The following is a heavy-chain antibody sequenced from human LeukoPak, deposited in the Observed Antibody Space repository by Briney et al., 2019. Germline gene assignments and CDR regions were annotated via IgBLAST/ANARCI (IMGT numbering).Heavy chain of an antibody. V-gene: IGHV4-4*07. D-gene: IGHD3-3*01. CDR2: IYTSGST. Sequence: SETLSLTCTVSGGSISSYYWSWIRQPAGKGLEWIGRIYTSGSTHYNPSLKSRVTMSVDTSKNQFSLKLSSVTAADTAVYYCARDVGDFWSGYPSDYFDYWGQGTLVTVSS. CDR3: ARDVGDFWSGYPSDYFDY. J-gene: IGHJ4*02. CDR1: GGSISSYY.